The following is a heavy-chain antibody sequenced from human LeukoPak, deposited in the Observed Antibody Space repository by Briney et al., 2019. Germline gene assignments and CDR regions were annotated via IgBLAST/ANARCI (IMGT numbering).Heavy chain of an antibody. V-gene: IGHV3-7*01. D-gene: IGHD3-9*01. CDR3: ARDDWRGAFDI. J-gene: IGHJ3*02. Sequence: PGGSLRLSCAASGFTFSSYWMSWVRQAPGKGLEWVANIKQDGSEKYYVDSLKGRFTISRDNAKNSLHLQMNSLRAEDTAVYYCARDDWRGAFDIWGQGTMVTVSS. CDR2: IKQDGSEK. CDR1: GFTFSSYW.